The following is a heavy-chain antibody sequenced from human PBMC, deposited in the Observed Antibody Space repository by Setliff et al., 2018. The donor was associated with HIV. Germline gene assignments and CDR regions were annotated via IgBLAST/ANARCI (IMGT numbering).Heavy chain of an antibody. Sequence: ASVKVSCKASGYTFINYGINWLRQAPGQGLEWIGWINTYNGNTKYGQKFQGSVTMTTDTSTSTVYMELRSLTSDDTALYYCARGGPPRVATLYWFDPWGQGTLVTVSS. CDR1: GYTFINYG. V-gene: IGHV1-18*04. J-gene: IGHJ5*02. CDR2: INTYNGNT. D-gene: IGHD2-15*01. CDR3: ARGGPPRVATLYWFDP.